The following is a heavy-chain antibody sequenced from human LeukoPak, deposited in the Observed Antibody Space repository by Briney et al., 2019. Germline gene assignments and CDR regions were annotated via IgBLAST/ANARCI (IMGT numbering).Heavy chain of an antibody. V-gene: IGHV4-30-4*01. CDR2: IYYSGST. CDR1: GGSISSGDYY. Sequence: PSQTLPLTCTVSGGSISSGDYYWSWIRQPPGKGLEWIGYIYYSGSTYYNPSLKSRVTISVDTSKNQFSLKLSSVTAADTAVYYCARDPNYDILTGYSWGAHYGMDVWGQGTTVTVSS. CDR3: ARDPNYDILTGYSWGAHYGMDV. J-gene: IGHJ6*02. D-gene: IGHD3-9*01.